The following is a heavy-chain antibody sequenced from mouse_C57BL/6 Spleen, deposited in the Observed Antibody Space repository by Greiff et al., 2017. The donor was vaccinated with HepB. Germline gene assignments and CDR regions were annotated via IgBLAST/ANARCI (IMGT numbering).Heavy chain of an antibody. CDR2: ISDGGSYT. CDR1: GFTFSSYA. V-gene: IGHV5-4*01. Sequence: EVQRVESGGGLVKPGGSLKLSCAASGFTFSSYAMSWVRQTPEKRLEWVATISDGGSYTYYPDNVKGRFTISRDNAKNNLYLQMSHLKSEDTAMYYCARRFDYYGSSYYAMDYWGQGTSVTVSS. CDR3: ARRFDYYGSSYYAMDY. J-gene: IGHJ4*01. D-gene: IGHD1-1*01.